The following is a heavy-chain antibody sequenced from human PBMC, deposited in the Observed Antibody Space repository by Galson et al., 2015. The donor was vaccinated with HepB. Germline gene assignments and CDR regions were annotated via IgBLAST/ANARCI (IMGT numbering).Heavy chain of an antibody. CDR1: GFTFSDYY. V-gene: IGHV3-11*03. CDR3: ARPLGYCSSTSCYRWFDP. J-gene: IGHJ5*02. Sequence: SLRLSCAASGFTFSDYYMSWIRQAPGKGLEWVSYISSSSSYTNYADSVKGRFTISRDNAKNSLYLQMNSLRAEDTAVYYCARPLGYCSSTSCYRWFDPWGQGTLVTVSS. CDR2: ISSSSSYT. D-gene: IGHD2-2*01.